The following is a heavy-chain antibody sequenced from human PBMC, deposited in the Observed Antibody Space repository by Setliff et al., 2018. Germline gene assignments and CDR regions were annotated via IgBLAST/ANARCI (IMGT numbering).Heavy chain of an antibody. CDR2: VFPVDSDT. CDR1: GYRFTSYW. V-gene: IGHV5-51*01. CDR3: ARLGPLDAFDI. D-gene: IGHD3-16*01. J-gene: IGHJ3*02. Sequence: ESLKISCKGSGYRFTSYWIGWVRQMPGKGLEWMGLVFPVDSDTRYSPSFQGQVTISADKSISTAYLQWRSLKASDTAIYYCARLGPLDAFDIWGPGTMGTVSS.